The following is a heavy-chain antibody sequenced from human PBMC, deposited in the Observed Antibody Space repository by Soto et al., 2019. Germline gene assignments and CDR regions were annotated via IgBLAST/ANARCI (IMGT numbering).Heavy chain of an antibody. V-gene: IGHV1-3*01. Sequence: QVQLVQSGAEVKKPGASVKVSCKASGYTFTSYAMHWVRQAPGQRLEWMGWINAGNGNTKYSQKFQGRVTITRDTPASTAYMELSSLRSGDTAVYYCARGGSLYWYFDLWGRGTLVTVSS. J-gene: IGHJ2*01. CDR1: GYTFTSYA. CDR2: INAGNGNT. D-gene: IGHD1-26*01. CDR3: ARGGSLYWYFDL.